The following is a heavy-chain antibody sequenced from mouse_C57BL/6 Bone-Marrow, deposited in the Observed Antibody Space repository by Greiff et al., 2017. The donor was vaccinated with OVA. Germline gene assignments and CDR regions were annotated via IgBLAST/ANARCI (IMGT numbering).Heavy chain of an antibody. D-gene: IGHD1-1*01. CDR1: GYTFTSYW. Sequence: QVQLQQPGAELVKPGASVKMSCKASGYTFTSYWITWVKQRPGQGLEWIGDIYPGSGSTNYNEKFKSKATLTVDTSSSTAYMQLSSLTSEDSAVYYCARPHSGSSYWYFDVWGTGPTVTVSS. J-gene: IGHJ1*03. V-gene: IGHV1-55*01. CDR3: ARPHSGSSYWYFDV. CDR2: IYPGSGST.